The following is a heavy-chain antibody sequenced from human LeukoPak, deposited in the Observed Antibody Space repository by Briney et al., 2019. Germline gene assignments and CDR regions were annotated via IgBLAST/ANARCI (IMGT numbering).Heavy chain of an antibody. CDR2: IYYSGST. Sequence: SETLSLTCTVSGDCISSGGYYWSWIRQHPGKGVEWIGYIYYSGSTYYNPSLKSRVTISVDTSKNQFSLKLSSVTAADTTVYYCARERWGYCSGTSCPGTLDYWGQGTLVTVSS. D-gene: IGHD2-15*01. J-gene: IGHJ4*02. V-gene: IGHV4-31*03. CDR3: ARERWGYCSGTSCPGTLDY. CDR1: GDCISSGGYY.